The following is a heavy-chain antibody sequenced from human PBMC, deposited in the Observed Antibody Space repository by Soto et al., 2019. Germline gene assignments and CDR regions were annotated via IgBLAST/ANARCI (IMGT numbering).Heavy chain of an antibody. V-gene: IGHV5-51*01. Sequence: ASLKISCQACGYNFATYWIAWVRQMPGKGLEYMGIIYPGNSDARYSPSFQGQVTFSAYKSISTAYLHWSSLKASDTAMYYCARHGFYGDYASNYFDPWGQGTLVTV. D-gene: IGHD4-17*01. CDR1: GYNFATYW. J-gene: IGHJ5*02. CDR2: IYPGNSDA. CDR3: ARHGFYGDYASNYFDP.